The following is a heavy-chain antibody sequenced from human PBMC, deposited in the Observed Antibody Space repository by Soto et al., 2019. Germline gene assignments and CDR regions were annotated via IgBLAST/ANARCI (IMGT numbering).Heavy chain of an antibody. Sequence: QVQLAESGGGVVQPGRSLRLSCAASGFTFSSYGMHWVRQAPGKGLDWVALIWYSGSNYYYADSVKGRFTISRDNSKNTLYLPMNSLRAEDTAVYYCARGTGNYYYAMDVWGQGTTVTVSS. V-gene: IGHV3-33*01. J-gene: IGHJ6*02. CDR2: IWYSGSNY. CDR1: GFTFSSYG. CDR3: ARGTGNYYYAMDV.